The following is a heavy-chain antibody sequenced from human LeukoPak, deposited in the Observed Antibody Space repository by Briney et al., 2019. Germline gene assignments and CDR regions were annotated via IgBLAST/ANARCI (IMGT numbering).Heavy chain of an antibody. Sequence: SGTLSLTCAVSGGSTSSSNWWSWVRQPPGKGLEWIGEIYHSGSTNYNPSLKSRVTISVDKSKNQFSLKLSSVTAADTAVYYCARVEGYSSGPRFDYWGQGTLVTVSS. CDR3: ARVEGYSSGPRFDY. CDR2: IYHSGST. V-gene: IGHV4-4*02. CDR1: GGSTSSSNW. D-gene: IGHD6-19*01. J-gene: IGHJ4*02.